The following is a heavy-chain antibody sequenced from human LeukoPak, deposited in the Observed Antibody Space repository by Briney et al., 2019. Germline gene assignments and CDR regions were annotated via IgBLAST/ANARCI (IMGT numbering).Heavy chain of an antibody. Sequence: KPGGSLRLSCAASGFTFSSYGMHWVRQAPGKGLEWVSSISSSSSYIYYADSVRGRFTISRDNAKNSLSLQMNSLRAEDTAVYYCARDRIHSGYDSSFDYWGQGTLVTASS. CDR2: ISSSSSYI. J-gene: IGHJ4*02. D-gene: IGHD5-12*01. V-gene: IGHV3-21*01. CDR1: GFTFSSYG. CDR3: ARDRIHSGYDSSFDY.